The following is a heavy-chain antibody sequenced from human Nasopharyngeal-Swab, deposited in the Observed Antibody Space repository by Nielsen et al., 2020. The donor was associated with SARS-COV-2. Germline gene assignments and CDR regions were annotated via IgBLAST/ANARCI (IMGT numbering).Heavy chain of an antibody. CDR1: GGSISSGSYY. J-gene: IGHJ4*02. CDR2: IFTSGST. V-gene: IGHV4-61*02. CDR3: ARQWEIVVVTATPGFDY. D-gene: IGHD2-21*02. Sequence: SETLSLTCTVSGGSISSGSYYWSWIRQPAGKGLEWIGRIFTSGSTNYNPSLKSRVTISRDTSKNQFSLKLISVTAADTAVYYCARQWEIVVVTATPGFDYWGQGTLVTVSS.